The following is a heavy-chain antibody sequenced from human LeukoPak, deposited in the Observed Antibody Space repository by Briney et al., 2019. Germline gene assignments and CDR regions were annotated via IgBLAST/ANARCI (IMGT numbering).Heavy chain of an antibody. V-gene: IGHV4-39*01. CDR2: IYYSGTT. D-gene: IGHD6-6*01. CDR3: ASSSYYYYYYGMDV. J-gene: IGHJ6*02. CDR1: GGSISSSGYY. Sequence: PSETLSLTCSVSGGSISSSGYYWGWVRQPPGKGLEWIGSIYYSGTTYYNPSLKSRVTISVDTSKSQFSLKLSSVTAADTAVYYCASSSYYYYYYGMDVWGQGTTVTVSS.